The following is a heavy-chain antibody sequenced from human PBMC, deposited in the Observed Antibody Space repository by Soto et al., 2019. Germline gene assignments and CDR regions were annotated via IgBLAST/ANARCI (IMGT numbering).Heavy chain of an antibody. CDR2: IYPGDSDS. V-gene: IGHV5-51*01. J-gene: IGHJ3*02. CDR3: ARSRVSTPRLEDPFDI. Sequence: HGESLKISCKGSGYSFPTYWLAWVRQTPGRGLEYMGIIYPGDSDSRYSPAFQGQVTFSADKSINTAYLQWTSLKASDTAIYYCARSRVSTPRLEDPFDIWGQGTMVTVSS. D-gene: IGHD5-12*01. CDR1: GYSFPTYW.